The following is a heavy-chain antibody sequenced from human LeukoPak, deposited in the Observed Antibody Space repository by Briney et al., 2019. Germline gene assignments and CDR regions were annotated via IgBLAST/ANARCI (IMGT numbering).Heavy chain of an antibody. J-gene: IGHJ4*02. Sequence: GGSLRLSCAASGFTFSSHAMGWVRQAPGKGLEWVSGIGGLGGSTYYAGSVKGRFTISRDNSQNALYLHMNSLRADDTAVYYCARDPGVVAFHYFDYWGQGSLVTVFS. CDR2: IGGLGGST. D-gene: IGHD3-3*01. V-gene: IGHV3-23*01. CDR1: GFTFSSHA. CDR3: ARDPGVVAFHYFDY.